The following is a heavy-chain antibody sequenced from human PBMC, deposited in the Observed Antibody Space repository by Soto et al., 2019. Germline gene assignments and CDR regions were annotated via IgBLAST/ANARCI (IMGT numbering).Heavy chain of an antibody. D-gene: IGHD6-13*01. CDR1: GFTFSSYG. Sequence: PGGSLRLSCAASGFTFSSYGMHWVRQAPGKGLEWVAVIWYDGSNKYYAGSVKGRFTISRDNSKNTLYLQMNSLRAEDTAVYYCARDLGWFTAAGNFSRKGYYGMDVWGQGTTVTVSS. J-gene: IGHJ6*02. V-gene: IGHV3-33*01. CDR3: ARDLGWFTAAGNFSRKGYYGMDV. CDR2: IWYDGSNK.